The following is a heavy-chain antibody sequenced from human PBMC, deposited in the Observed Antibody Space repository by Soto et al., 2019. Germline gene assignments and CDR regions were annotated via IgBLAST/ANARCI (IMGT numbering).Heavy chain of an antibody. CDR1: GYTFTSYG. Sequence: ASVKVSCKASGYTFTSYGISWVRQAPGQGLEWMGWISAYNGNTEYAQNFQGRVTMTTDTSTSTAYMELRRVRSGDTAVYYCARDGRVVAVAGTDYYYGMDVWGQGTTVTVSS. D-gene: IGHD6-19*01. CDR3: ARDGRVVAVAGTDYYYGMDV. CDR2: ISAYNGNT. V-gene: IGHV1-18*04. J-gene: IGHJ6*02.